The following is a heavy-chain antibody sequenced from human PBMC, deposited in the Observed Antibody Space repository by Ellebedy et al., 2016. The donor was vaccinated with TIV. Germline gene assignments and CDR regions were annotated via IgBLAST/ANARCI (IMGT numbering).Heavy chain of an antibody. CDR1: GFTFNNFG. V-gene: IGHV3-48*04. Sequence: GESLKISCAASGFTFNNFGMNWVRQAPGKELEWISYISSSGSTIYYADSVKGRFTISRDNANNSLYLQMNSLRAEDTAVYYCARSITLVRGVSGLGWFDPWGQGTPVTVSS. J-gene: IGHJ5*02. CDR2: ISSSGSTI. D-gene: IGHD3-10*01. CDR3: ARSITLVRGVSGLGWFDP.